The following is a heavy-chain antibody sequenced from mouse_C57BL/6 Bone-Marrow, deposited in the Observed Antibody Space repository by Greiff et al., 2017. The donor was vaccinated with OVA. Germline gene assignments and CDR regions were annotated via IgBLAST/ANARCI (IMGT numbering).Heavy chain of an antibody. CDR3: ARTVWLLRGDWYFDV. J-gene: IGHJ1*03. Sequence: EVHLVESWGDLVKPGGSLKLSCAASGFTFSSYGMSWVRQTPDKRLEWVATISSGCSYTYYPDSVKGRFTISRDNSKNTLYLQMSSLKSEDTAMYYCARTVWLLRGDWYFDVWGTGTTVTVSS. CDR1: GFTFSSYG. D-gene: IGHD2-3*01. V-gene: IGHV5-6*01. CDR2: ISSGCSYT.